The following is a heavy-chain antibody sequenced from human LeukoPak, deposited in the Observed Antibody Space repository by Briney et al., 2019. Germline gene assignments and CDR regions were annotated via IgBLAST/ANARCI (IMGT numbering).Heavy chain of an antibody. CDR2: INHSGSS. CDR1: GGSLSGYY. D-gene: IGHD1-1*01. CDR3: ARATLLPLDRERDHFDY. J-gene: IGHJ4*02. Sequence: SDTLSLTRAVYGGSLSGYYWSWIRQPPRKGLDWIGEINHSGSSNYNPSLKSRVTISVDTSKNQFSLKLSSVTAAETAVYYCARATLLPLDRERDHFDYWGQGTLVTVSS. V-gene: IGHV4-34*01.